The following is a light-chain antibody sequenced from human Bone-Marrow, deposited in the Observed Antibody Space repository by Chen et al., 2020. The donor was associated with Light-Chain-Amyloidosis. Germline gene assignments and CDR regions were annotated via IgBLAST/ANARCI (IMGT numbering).Light chain of an antibody. CDR3: QVWDRGSDRPV. CDR2: DDS. V-gene: IGLV3-21*02. CDR1: NIGSTS. J-gene: IGLJ3*02. Sequence: SYVLTQPSSVSVAPGQTATIACGGNNIGSTSVHWYQQTPGQAPLLVVDDDSERPPGIPERLSGSNYWTTAPLTISRVEDVDAADYYCQVWDRGSDRPVFGGGTKLTVL.